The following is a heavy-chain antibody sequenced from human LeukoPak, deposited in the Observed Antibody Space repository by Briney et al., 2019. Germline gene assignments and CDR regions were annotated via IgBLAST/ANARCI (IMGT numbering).Heavy chain of an antibody. Sequence: ASVTVSYKASVYTFLTYGINWVRQAPGQGPEWIGWISTYNGNTKYALKFQDRVTLTRHTSTTTAYMELKSLTSDDRAVYYCARASFDHWGQGTLVIVSS. V-gene: IGHV1-18*01. CDR1: VYTFLTYG. J-gene: IGHJ4*02. CDR2: ISTYNGNT. CDR3: ARASFDH.